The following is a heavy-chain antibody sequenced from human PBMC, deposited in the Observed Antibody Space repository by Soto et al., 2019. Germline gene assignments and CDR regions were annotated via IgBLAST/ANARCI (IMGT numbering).Heavy chain of an antibody. J-gene: IGHJ3*02. CDR2: INPDGSFT. D-gene: IGHD6-6*01. V-gene: IGHV3-74*01. CDR3: ARPRSMSSSGFDI. Sequence: EVQLVESGGGLVQPGGSLRLSRVASGYTFSSHWIHWVRQAPGQGLVGVSRINPDGSFTSYADSVKGRFTISRDNAKNTLYLEMNSLRAEDTAVYYCARPRSMSSSGFDIWGQGTMVTVSS. CDR1: GYTFSSHW.